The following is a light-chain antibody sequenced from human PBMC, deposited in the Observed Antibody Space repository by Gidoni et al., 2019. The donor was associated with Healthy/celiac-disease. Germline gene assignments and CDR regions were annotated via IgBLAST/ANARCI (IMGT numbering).Light chain of an antibody. CDR1: QSVSSY. Sequence: DIVFTQSPATLSLAPGERATLSCRADQSVSSYLAWYQQKPGQAPRLLIYDESNRATGIPDRFSGSGYGTEFSLTISSREPEDFAVDYCQQRSNWPPGLTFGGGTKVEIK. V-gene: IGKV3-11*01. CDR2: DES. CDR3: QQRSNWPPGLT. J-gene: IGKJ4*01.